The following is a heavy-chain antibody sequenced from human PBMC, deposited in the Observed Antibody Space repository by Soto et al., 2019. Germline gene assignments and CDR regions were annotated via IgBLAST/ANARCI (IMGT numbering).Heavy chain of an antibody. J-gene: IGHJ6*02. V-gene: IGHV1-3*01. CDR1: GYTFTSYA. D-gene: IGHD6-25*01. CDR2: INAGNGNT. Sequence: QVQLVQSGAEVKKPGASVKVSCKASGYTFTSYAMHWVRQAPGQRLEWMGWINAGNGNTKYSQKFQGRVTITRDTSASTAYMELSSLRSEDTAVYYCAEQRPSYGMDVWGQGTTVTVSS. CDR3: AEQRPSYGMDV.